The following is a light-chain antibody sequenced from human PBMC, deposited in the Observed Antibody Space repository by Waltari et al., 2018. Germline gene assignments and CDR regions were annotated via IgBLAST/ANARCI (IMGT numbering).Light chain of an antibody. J-gene: IGKJ2*03. Sequence: TQMTQSPSTLSASVGDRVTITCRASQFIDKWLAWYQQKPGKAPKPLIYKATNLETGVPSRFTGSGSGTEFTLTISSLQPDDSATFYCLQYHDYSSFGQGTKLEIK. CDR1: QFIDKW. CDR3: LQYHDYSS. CDR2: KAT. V-gene: IGKV1-5*03.